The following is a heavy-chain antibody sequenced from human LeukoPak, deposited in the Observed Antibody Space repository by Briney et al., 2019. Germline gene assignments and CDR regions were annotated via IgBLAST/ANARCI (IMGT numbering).Heavy chain of an antibody. CDR2: INPNSGGT. CDR1: GYTSTGYY. J-gene: IGHJ5*02. Sequence: ASVKVSCKASGYTSTGYYMHWVRQAPGQGLEWMGWINPNSGGTNYAQKFQGRVTMTRDTSISTAYMELSRLRSDDTAVYYCARGLWFGEYNWFDPWGQGTLVTVSS. D-gene: IGHD3-10*01. V-gene: IGHV1-2*02. CDR3: ARGLWFGEYNWFDP.